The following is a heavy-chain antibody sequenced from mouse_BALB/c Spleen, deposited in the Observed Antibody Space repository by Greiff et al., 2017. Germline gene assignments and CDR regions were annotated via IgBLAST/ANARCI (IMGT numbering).Heavy chain of an antibody. Sequence: QVQLQQPGAELVKPGASVKLSCKASGYTFTSYWMHWVKQRPGQGLEWIGEINPSNGRTTYNEKFKSKATLTVDKSTSTAYLQLSSLTSEDSAVYYCARGQLGDYWGQGTTLTVSS. CDR3: ARGQLGDY. CDR2: INPSNGRT. J-gene: IGHJ2*01. V-gene: IGHV1S81*02. CDR1: GYTFTSYW. D-gene: IGHD3-2*01.